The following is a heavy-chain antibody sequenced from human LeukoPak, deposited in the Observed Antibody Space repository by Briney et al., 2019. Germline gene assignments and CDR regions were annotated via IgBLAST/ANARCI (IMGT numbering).Heavy chain of an antibody. CDR2: ISGSGGST. J-gene: IGHJ4*02. CDR3: AKFGYSSSWSEGY. D-gene: IGHD6-13*01. Sequence: GSLKLSCAASGFTFSSYAMSWVRQAPGKGLEWGSVISGSGGSTYYADSVKGRFTISRDNSKNTLYLQMNSLRAEDTAVYYCAKFGYSSSWSEGYWGQGTLVTVSS. V-gene: IGHV3-23*01. CDR1: GFTFSSYA.